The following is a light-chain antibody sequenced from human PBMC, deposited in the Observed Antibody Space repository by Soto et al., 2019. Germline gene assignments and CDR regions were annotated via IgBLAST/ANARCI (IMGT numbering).Light chain of an antibody. V-gene: IGKV1-33*01. CDR3: QQYDNDPLT. CDR2: EAS. Sequence: DIQMTQSPSSLSASVGDRVTITCQASQDITNDLNWYQQKPGKAPKVLIYEASNLETGVPSRFSGSGSGTDFTFTISSLQPEDIATYFCQQYDNDPLTFGGGTKVEIK. CDR1: QDITND. J-gene: IGKJ4*01.